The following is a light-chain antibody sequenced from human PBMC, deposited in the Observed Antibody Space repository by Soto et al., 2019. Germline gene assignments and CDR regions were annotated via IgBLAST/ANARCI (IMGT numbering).Light chain of an antibody. Sequence: QSVLTQPRSVSGSPGQSVTISCTGTSXDVGGYNYVSWYQQHPGKAPKLMIYDVSKRPSGVPDRFSGSKSGNTASLTISGLQAEDEADYYCCSYAGSYTYVFGTGTKVNVL. V-gene: IGLV2-11*01. CDR2: DVS. CDR1: SXDVGGYNY. CDR3: CSYAGSYTYV. J-gene: IGLJ1*01.